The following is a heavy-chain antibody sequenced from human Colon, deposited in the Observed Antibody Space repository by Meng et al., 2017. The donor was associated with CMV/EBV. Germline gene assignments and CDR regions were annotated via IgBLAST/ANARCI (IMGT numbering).Heavy chain of an antibody. D-gene: IGHD2-21*01. J-gene: IGHJ4*02. CDR2: ISFFGTGGNTI. V-gene: IGHV3-48*03. CDR3: ARVGRNCGGDCYDY. CDR1: GFNFDTFE. Sequence: GGSLRLSCAASGFNFDTFEMNWVRQAPGKGLEWVSFISFFGTGGNTISYADSVKGRFTISRDNAKSSLYLQMNGLRAEDTAIYYCARVGRNCGGDCYDYWGQGTLVTASS.